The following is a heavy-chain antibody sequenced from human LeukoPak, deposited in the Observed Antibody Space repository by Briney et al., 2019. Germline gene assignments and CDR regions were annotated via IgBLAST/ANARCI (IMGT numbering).Heavy chain of an antibody. D-gene: IGHD3-22*01. Sequence: TGGPLRLSCAASGFTFSTYAISWVGQAPGKGLEWVSAISGSGGSTYYADSVKGRFTTSRDNSKNTLYLQMNSLRAEDTAVYYCNTYYYDSSGYYYSYYFDYWGQGTLVTVSS. CDR1: GFTFSTYA. J-gene: IGHJ4*02. CDR3: NTYYYDSSGYYYSYYFDY. V-gene: IGHV3-23*01. CDR2: ISGSGGST.